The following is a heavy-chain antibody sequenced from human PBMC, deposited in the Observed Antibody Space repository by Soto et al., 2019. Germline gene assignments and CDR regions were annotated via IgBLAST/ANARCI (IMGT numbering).Heavy chain of an antibody. D-gene: IGHD3-16*01. CDR2: IYYSGST. CDR3: ARDGGLEEFGLYYYDMDV. J-gene: IGHJ6*02. CDR1: GGSLSSYY. Sequence: PSETLSLTCVVSGGSLSSYYWSWIRQPPGKGLEWIGYIYYSGSTNYNPSLKSRVTISVDTSKNQFSLKLSSVTAADTAVYYCARDGGLEEFGLYYYDMDVWGQGTTVTVSS. V-gene: IGHV4-59*12.